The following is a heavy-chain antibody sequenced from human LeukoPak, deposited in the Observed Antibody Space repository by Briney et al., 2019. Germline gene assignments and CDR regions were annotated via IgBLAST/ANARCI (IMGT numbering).Heavy chain of an antibody. CDR1: GYFSSSNW. D-gene: IGHD2-2*01. CDR2: ISYTGSI. J-gene: IGHJ5*02. V-gene: IGHV4-28*03. CDR3: ARESDRYCYSTSCPNWYDP. Sequence: SDTLSLTCDVSGYFSSSNWWGWIRQPPGKGLEWIGYISYTGSIYYNPSLESRVTMSVDTSKNQFSLRLSSVTAADTAVYYCARESDRYCYSTSCPNWYDPWGQGTLVTVSS.